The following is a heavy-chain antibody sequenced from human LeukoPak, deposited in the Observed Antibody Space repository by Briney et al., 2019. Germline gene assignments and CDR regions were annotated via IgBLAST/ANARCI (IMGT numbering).Heavy chain of an antibody. D-gene: IGHD1-26*01. CDR2: IWYGGSNK. CDR1: GFTFSSYG. CDR3: AKVTGSPGYYYMDV. V-gene: IGHV3-30*02. J-gene: IGHJ6*03. Sequence: QSGGSLRLSCAASGFTFSSYGMHWVRQAPGKGLEWVAVIWYGGSNKYYADSVKGRFTISRDNSKNTLYLQMNSLRAEDTAVYYCAKVTGSPGYYYMDVWGKGTTVTVSS.